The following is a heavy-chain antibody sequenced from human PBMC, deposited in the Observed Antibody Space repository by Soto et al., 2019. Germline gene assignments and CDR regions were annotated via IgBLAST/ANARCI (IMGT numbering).Heavy chain of an antibody. CDR1: GYTFTNYY. CDR3: ARDRVDCSGGNCWRSVEDT. D-gene: IGHD2-15*01. V-gene: IGHV1-46*01. CDR2: IDPSGGGT. Sequence: QVPLVQSGAEVKKPGASVKVSCKASGYTFTNYYMHWVRQAPGQGLEWMGIIDPSGGGTSYAQKFQGRLTMTRDTSTSTVYMELSSLRSEDTAVYYCARDRVDCSGGNCWRSVEDTWGQGTLVTVSS. J-gene: IGHJ5*02.